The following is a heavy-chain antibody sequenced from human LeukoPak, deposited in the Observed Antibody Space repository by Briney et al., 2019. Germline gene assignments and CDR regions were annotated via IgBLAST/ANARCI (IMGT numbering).Heavy chain of an antibody. CDR2: IGSGSTAI. D-gene: IGHD4-17*01. J-gene: IGHJ4*02. V-gene: IGHV3-48*02. CDR1: GFTFSSYS. CDR3: ARVAVTTDY. Sequence: GGSLRLSCAASGFTFSSYSMNWVRQAPGKGLEWVSYIGSGSTAIYYADSVKGRFTISRDNAKNSLYLQMNSLRDEDTAVYYCARVAVTTDYWGRGTLVTVPS.